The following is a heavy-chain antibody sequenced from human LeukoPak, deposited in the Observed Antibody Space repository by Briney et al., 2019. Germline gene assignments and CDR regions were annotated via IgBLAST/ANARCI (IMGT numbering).Heavy chain of an antibody. Sequence: QTGGSLRLSCAASGFTFSSYGMHWVRQAPGKGLEWVAFIRYDGSNKYYADSVKGRFTISRDNSKNTLYLQMNSLRAEDTAVYYCARAGGCSSTSCYRPFDFDYWGQGTLVTVSS. D-gene: IGHD2-2*02. CDR1: GFTFSSYG. CDR3: ARAGGCSSTSCYRPFDFDY. V-gene: IGHV3-30*02. J-gene: IGHJ4*02. CDR2: IRYDGSNK.